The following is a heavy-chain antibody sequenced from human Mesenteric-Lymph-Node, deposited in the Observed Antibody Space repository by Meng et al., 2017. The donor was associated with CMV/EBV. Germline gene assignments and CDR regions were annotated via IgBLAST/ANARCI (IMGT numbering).Heavy chain of an antibody. CDR3: ASAQQLDY. V-gene: IGHV3-21*01. CDR2: ISSSSSYI. J-gene: IGHJ4*02. Sequence: GESLKISCAASGFTFSSYSMNWVRQAPGKGLEWVSSISSSSSYIYYADSVKGRFTISRDNAKNSLYLQMNSLRAEDTAVYYCASAQQLDYWGQGTLVTVSS. CDR1: GFTFSSYS. D-gene: IGHD6-13*01.